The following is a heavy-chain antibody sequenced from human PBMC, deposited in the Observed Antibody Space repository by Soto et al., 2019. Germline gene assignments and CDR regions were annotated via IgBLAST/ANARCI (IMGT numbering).Heavy chain of an antibody. J-gene: IGHJ6*02. Sequence: KSSETLSLTCAVYGGSFSGYYWSWIRQPPGKGLEWIGEINHSGSTNYNPSLKSRVTISVDTSKNQFSLKLSSVTAADTAVYYCARGRIQLWLAAPYYYYGMDVWGQGTTVTVSS. CDR3: ARGRIQLWLAAPYYYYGMDV. CDR2: INHSGST. D-gene: IGHD5-18*01. V-gene: IGHV4-34*01. CDR1: GGSFSGYY.